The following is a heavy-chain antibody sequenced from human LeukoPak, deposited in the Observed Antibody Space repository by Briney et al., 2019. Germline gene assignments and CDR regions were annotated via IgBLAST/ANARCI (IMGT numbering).Heavy chain of an antibody. CDR2: FDPEDGET. J-gene: IGHJ5*02. CDR1: GYTLTELS. V-gene: IGHV1-24*01. CDR3: ASKSGSYRGDNWFDP. Sequence: GASVKVSCKVSGYTLTELSMHWVRQAPGKGLEWMGGFDPEDGETIYAQKFQGRVTMTEDTSTDTAYMELSSLRSEDTAVYYCASKSGSYRGDNWFDPWGQGTLVTVSS. D-gene: IGHD1-26*01.